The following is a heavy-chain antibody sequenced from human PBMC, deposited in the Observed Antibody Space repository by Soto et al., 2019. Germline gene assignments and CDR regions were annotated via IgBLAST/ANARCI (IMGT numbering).Heavy chain of an antibody. D-gene: IGHD6-19*01. Sequence: TFTNYAMHWVRQAPGQRLEWMGWINAGNGNTKYSQKFQGRVTITRDTSASTAYMELSSLRSEDTAVYYCARHGSAWDYWGQGTLVTVSS. CDR3: ARHGSAWDY. J-gene: IGHJ4*02. V-gene: IGHV1-3*01. CDR2: INAGNGNT. CDR1: TFTNYA.